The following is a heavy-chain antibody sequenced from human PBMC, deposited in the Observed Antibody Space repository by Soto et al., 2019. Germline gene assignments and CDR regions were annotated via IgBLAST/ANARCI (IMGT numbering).Heavy chain of an antibody. CDR2: IYYSGST. Sequence: PSETLSLTCTVSGGSISSYYWSWIRQPPGKGLEWIGYIYYSGSTNYNPSLKSRVTISVDTSKNQFSLKLGSVTAADTAVYYCARREYSNSWHFDYWGQGTLVTVSS. D-gene: IGHD6-13*01. CDR1: GGSISSYY. CDR3: ARREYSNSWHFDY. J-gene: IGHJ4*02. V-gene: IGHV4-59*01.